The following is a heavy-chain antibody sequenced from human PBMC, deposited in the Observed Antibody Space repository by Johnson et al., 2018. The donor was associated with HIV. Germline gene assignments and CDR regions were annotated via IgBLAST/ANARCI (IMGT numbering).Heavy chain of an antibody. CDR3: ARMTTTVSHHDAFDI. CDR1: GFTVSSNY. V-gene: IGHV3-66*02. J-gene: IGHJ3*02. D-gene: IGHD4-17*01. CDR2: IYSGGST. Sequence: VQLVESGGGVVRPGGSLRLSCAASGFTVSSNYMSWVRQAPGKGLEWVSVIYSGGSTYYADSVKGRFTISRDNSKNTLYLQMNSLRPEDTAVYYCARMTTTVSHHDAFDIWGQGTMVTVSS.